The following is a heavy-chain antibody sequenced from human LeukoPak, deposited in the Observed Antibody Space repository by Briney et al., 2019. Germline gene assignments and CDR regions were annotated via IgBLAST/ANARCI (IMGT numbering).Heavy chain of an antibody. J-gene: IGHJ4*02. V-gene: IGHV1-2*02. Sequence: GSSVKVSCKASGGTFSSYAISWVRQAPGQGLEWMGWINPNSGGTNYAQKFQGRVTMTRDTSISTAYMELSRLRSDDTAVYYCARVYNWNYIDYWGQGTLVTVSS. CDR3: ARVYNWNYIDY. CDR2: INPNSGGT. CDR1: GGTFSSYA. D-gene: IGHD1-20*01.